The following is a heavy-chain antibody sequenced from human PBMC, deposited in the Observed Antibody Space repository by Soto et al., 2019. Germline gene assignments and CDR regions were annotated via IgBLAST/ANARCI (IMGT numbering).Heavy chain of an antibody. Sequence: PGGSLRLSCAASGFIVSRNYMSWVRQAPGKGLEWVSIIYTDGSTYYADSVKGRFTISRDNFKNTLYLQMNSLRVEDTAVYYCARDEVRQKNAFDLWGQGTMVTVSS. CDR2: IYTDGST. CDR3: ARDEVRQKNAFDL. J-gene: IGHJ3*01. V-gene: IGHV3-53*01. CDR1: GFIVSRNY. D-gene: IGHD6-25*01.